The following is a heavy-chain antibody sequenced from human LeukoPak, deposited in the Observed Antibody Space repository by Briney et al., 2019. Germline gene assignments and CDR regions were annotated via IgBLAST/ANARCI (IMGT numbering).Heavy chain of an antibody. D-gene: IGHD3-10*01. V-gene: IGHV3-15*01. CDR3: AADWAPTRTSGRPFDY. Sequence: GGSLRLSCATSGLNFNNAWMSWVRQAPGKGLEWVGRIKRTSEGGTTEYAAPVKDRFTITRDDSKNTLYLQMNSLKTEDTAVYYCAADWAPTRTSGRPFDYWGQGTLVTVSS. J-gene: IGHJ4*02. CDR1: GLNFNNAW. CDR2: IKRTSEGGTT.